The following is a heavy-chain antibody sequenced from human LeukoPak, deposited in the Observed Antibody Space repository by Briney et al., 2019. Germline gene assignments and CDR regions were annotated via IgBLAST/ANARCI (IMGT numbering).Heavy chain of an antibody. D-gene: IGHD6-13*01. CDR3: ARDPGGSYSSSWNGGWFDP. J-gene: IGHJ5*02. CDR1: GFTFDDYG. Sequence: GGSLRLSCAASGFTFDDYGMSWVRQAPGKGLEWVAVIWYDGSNKYYADSVKGRFTISRDNSKNTLYLQMNSLRAEDTAVYYCARDPGGSYSSSWNGGWFDPWGQGTLVTVSS. CDR2: IWYDGSNK. V-gene: IGHV3-33*08.